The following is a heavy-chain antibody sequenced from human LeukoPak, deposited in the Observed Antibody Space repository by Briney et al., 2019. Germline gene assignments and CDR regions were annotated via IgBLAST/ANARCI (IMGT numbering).Heavy chain of an antibody. CDR1: GGSFSGYY. CDR2: IFYSGST. V-gene: IGHV4-59*08. D-gene: IGHD2-21*02. CDR3: ARRSVVTAINFDTFDI. J-gene: IGHJ3*02. Sequence: NPSETLSLTCAVYGGSFSGYYWSWIRQPPGKGLEWIGYIFYSGSTNYNPSLKSRVIISLDTSKNQFSLELSSVTAADTALYYCARRSVVTAINFDTFDIWGQGTMVTVSS.